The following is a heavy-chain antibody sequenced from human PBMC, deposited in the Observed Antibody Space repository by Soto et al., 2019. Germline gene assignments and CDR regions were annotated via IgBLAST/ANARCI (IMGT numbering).Heavy chain of an antibody. CDR3: ARQRGYGSWSLDY. Sequence: SETLSLTCTVSGDSISSDAYWWGWIRQPPGKGLEWIGSIFHSGSTHYSPSLQSRVTIFVDTSKNQFSLKVSSVTAADTAEYYCARQRGYGSWSLDYWGQGALVTVSS. CDR2: IFHSGST. V-gene: IGHV4-39*01. J-gene: IGHJ4*02. D-gene: IGHD6-13*01. CDR1: GDSISSDAYW.